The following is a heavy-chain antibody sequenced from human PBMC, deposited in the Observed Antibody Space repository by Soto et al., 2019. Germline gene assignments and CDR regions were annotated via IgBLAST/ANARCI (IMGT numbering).Heavy chain of an antibody. J-gene: IGHJ6*02. V-gene: IGHV3-48*01. CDR2: ISSSSSTI. Sequence: PGGSLRLSCAASGFTFSSYSMNWVRQAPGKGLEWVSYISSSSSTIYYADSVKGRFTISRDNAKNSLYLQMNSLTAEDTAVYYCARDDIAVAGISTYYYYGMDVWAQGTTVTVSS. D-gene: IGHD6-19*01. CDR3: ARDDIAVAGISTYYYYGMDV. CDR1: GFTFSSYS.